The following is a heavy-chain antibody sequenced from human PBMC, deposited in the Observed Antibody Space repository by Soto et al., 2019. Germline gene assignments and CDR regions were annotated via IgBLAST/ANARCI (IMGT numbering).Heavy chain of an antibody. CDR3: ARFYGSGSYYEYYFDD. V-gene: IGHV3-30-3*01. J-gene: IGHJ4*02. CDR2: ISYDGSNK. D-gene: IGHD3-10*01. CDR1: GFTFSSYA. Sequence: GGSLRLSCAASGFTFSSYAMHWVRQAPGKGLEWVAVISYDGSNKYYADSVKGRFTISRDNSKNTLYLQMNSLRAEDTAVYYCARFYGSGSYYEYYFDDWGQGTLVTVS.